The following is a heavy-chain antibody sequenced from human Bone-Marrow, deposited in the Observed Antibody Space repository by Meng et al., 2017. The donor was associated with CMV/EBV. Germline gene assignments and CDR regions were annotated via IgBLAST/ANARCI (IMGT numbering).Heavy chain of an antibody. CDR2: IKPDGSEK. V-gene: IGHV3-7*01. J-gene: IGHJ4*02. CDR3: AKDLGGYIDY. Sequence: GESLKISCAASGFTFSNYWLSWVRQAPGKGLEWVASIKPDGSEKYYADSVKGRFTISRDNSKNTLYLQMNSLRAEDKAVYYCAKDLGGYIDYWGQGTLVTVSS. CDR1: GFTFSNYW. D-gene: IGHD3-22*01.